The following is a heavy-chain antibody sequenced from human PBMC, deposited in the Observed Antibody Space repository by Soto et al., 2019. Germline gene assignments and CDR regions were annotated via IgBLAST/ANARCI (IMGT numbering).Heavy chain of an antibody. CDR3: ARVRYSRSWSTDY. Sequence: GASVKVSCKASGYTFTSYGISWVRQAPGQGLEWMGWISAYNGNTNYAQKLQGRVTMTTDTSTSTAYMELRSLRSDEPAVYYWARVRYSRSWSTDYWGQGTLVTVSS. CDR1: GYTFTSYG. D-gene: IGHD6-13*01. V-gene: IGHV1-18*01. CDR2: ISAYNGNT. J-gene: IGHJ4*02.